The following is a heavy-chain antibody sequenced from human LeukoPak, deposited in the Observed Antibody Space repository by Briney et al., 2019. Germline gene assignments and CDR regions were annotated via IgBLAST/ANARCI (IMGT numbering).Heavy chain of an antibody. J-gene: IGHJ5*02. CDR1: GGTFSSYT. Sequence: SVKVSCKASGGTFSSYTISWVRQAPGQGLEWMGRIITILGIANYAQKFQGRVTITADKSTSTAYMELSSLRSEDTAVYYCARVGRYCSSTSCYRAWNWFDPWGQGTLVTVSS. CDR2: IITILGIA. CDR3: ARVGRYCSSTSCYRAWNWFDP. D-gene: IGHD2-2*02. V-gene: IGHV1-69*02.